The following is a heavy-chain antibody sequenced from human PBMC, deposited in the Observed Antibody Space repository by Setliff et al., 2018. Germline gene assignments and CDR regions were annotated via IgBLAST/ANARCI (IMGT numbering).Heavy chain of an antibody. D-gene: IGHD2-21*01. CDR3: AKDSLEVVIALHGMDV. Sequence: GGSLRLSCAASGFVFGTYGMHWVRQAPGKGLDWVASVRFDGSYKVYADSVKGRFTISRDNSENTLFLQMTSLRPEDTAVYYCAKDSLEVVIALHGMDVWGQGTTVTVSS. J-gene: IGHJ6*01. V-gene: IGHV3-30*02. CDR2: VRFDGSYK. CDR1: GFVFGTYG.